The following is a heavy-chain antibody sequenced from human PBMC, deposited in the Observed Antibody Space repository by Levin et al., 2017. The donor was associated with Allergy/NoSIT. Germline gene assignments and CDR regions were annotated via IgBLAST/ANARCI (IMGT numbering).Heavy chain of an antibody. J-gene: IGHJ4*02. CDR2: IKSKTDGGTV. D-gene: IGHD6-13*01. V-gene: IGHV3-15*01. Sequence: LSLTCVASGITFSNAWLSWSRQAPGKGLEWVGRIKSKTDGGTVEYAAPVKGRFTISRDDSKNTLYLQMNSLQTEDTAVYFCTTYSSSWYYFDYWGQGTLVTVSS. CDR1: GITFSNAW. CDR3: TTYSSSWYYFDY.